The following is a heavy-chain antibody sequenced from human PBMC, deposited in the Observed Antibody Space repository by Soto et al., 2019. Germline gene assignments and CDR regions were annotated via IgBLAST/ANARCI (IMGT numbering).Heavy chain of an antibody. J-gene: IGHJ4*02. Sequence: PGGSLILSCEVSGFSITSNWMHGVRQAPGKGPVWVSRIDSVGSGTSYADFVKGRFTISRDVAKNTVYLHMNSLRAEDTAVYYCATVFEYWGQGTPVTVPS. CDR2: IDSVGSGT. CDR3: ATVFEY. CDR1: GFSITSNW. V-gene: IGHV3-74*01.